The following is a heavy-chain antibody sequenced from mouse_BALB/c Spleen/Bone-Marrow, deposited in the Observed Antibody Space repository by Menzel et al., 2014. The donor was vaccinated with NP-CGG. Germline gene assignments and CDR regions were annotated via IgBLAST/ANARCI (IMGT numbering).Heavy chain of an antibody. CDR3: ARGLYYVAYGPGFAY. D-gene: IGHD2-13*01. CDR2: INSNGGTT. Sequence: EVHLVESGGGLVQPGGSLKLSCAASGFTFSNYGISWVRQTPDKRLDLVATINSNGGTTYYPDSVKGRFTISRDNAKNTLYLQMSSLKSEDTAMYFCARGLYYVAYGPGFAYWGQGTLVTVSA. CDR1: GFTFSNYG. V-gene: IGHV5-6-3*01. J-gene: IGHJ3*01.